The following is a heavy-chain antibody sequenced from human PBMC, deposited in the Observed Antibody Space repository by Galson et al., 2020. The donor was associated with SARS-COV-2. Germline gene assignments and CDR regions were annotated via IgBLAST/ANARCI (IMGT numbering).Heavy chain of an antibody. CDR2: IIWNSGSI. V-gene: IGHV3-9*01. Sequence: GGSLRLSCAASGFTLDDYAMHWVRQAPGKGLEWVSRIIWNSGSIGYADSVKGRFTISRDSAKNSLYLQMNSLRTEYTALYYCAKGARRYNSSCFHDWGQGTLVTVSS. D-gene: IGHD6-13*01. CDR1: GFTLDDYA. J-gene: IGHJ4*02. CDR3: AKGARRYNSSCFHD.